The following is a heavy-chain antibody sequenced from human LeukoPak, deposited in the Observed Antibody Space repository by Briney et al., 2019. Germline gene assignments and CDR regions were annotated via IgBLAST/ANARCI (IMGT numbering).Heavy chain of an antibody. CDR3: TRVRHGDYFDP. J-gene: IGHJ4*02. D-gene: IGHD4-17*01. V-gene: IGHV3-72*01. Sequence: GGSLRLSCAASGFTFSDAYMDWARQAPGKGLQWVGRIRNKPHSYTTDYAASVKGRFTISRDDSKNSLFLQMNSLKTEDTAVYYCTRVRHGDYFDPWGLGTLVTASS. CDR1: GFTFSDAY. CDR2: IRNKPHSYTT.